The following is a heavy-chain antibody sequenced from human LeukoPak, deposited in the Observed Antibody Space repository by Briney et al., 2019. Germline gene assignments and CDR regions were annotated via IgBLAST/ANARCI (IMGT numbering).Heavy chain of an antibody. J-gene: IGHJ4*02. Sequence: EASVKVSCKASGGTFSSYAISWVRQAPAQGLEWMGGIIPIFGTANYAQKFQGRVTITTDESTSTAYMELSSLRSEDTAVYYCARGTGYSYGLDYWGQGTLVTVSS. CDR2: IIPIFGTA. D-gene: IGHD5-18*01. CDR3: ARGTGYSYGLDY. CDR1: GGTFSSYA. V-gene: IGHV1-69*05.